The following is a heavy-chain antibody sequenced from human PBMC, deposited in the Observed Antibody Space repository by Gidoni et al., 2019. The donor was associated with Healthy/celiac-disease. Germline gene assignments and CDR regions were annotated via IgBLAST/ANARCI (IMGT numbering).Heavy chain of an antibody. CDR3: ARDGSGSYDWFDP. D-gene: IGHD3-10*01. J-gene: IGHJ5*02. CDR1: GFTFSSYG. V-gene: IGHV3-33*01. Sequence: QVQLVESGGGVVQPGRSLRLSCAASGFTFSSYGMPWVRQAPGKGLGWVAVIWYDGSNKYYADSVKGRFTISRDNSKNTLYLQMNSLRAEDTAVYYCARDGSGSYDWFDPWGQGTLVTVSS. CDR2: IWYDGSNK.